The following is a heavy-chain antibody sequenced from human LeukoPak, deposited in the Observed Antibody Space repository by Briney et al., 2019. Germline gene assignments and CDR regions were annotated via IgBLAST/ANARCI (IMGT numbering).Heavy chain of an antibody. Sequence: EASVKVSCKASGYTFTGYYMHWVRQSPGQGLEWMGWINPNSGGTNYAQKFQGRVTMTRDTSISTAYMELSRLRSDDTAVYYCASLVVGATPPDYYYMDVWGKGTTVTVSS. CDR1: GYTFTGYY. CDR2: INPNSGGT. D-gene: IGHD1-26*01. CDR3: ASLVVGATPPDYYYMDV. V-gene: IGHV1-2*02. J-gene: IGHJ6*03.